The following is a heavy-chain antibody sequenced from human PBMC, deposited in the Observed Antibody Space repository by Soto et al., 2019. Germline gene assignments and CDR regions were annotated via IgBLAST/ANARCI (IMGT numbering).Heavy chain of an antibody. Sequence: PSETLPFIHAVYVRSFSHNNSPWIRQAPGKAPAWSGYIKHSGGTNYNSSLKSRVTISVDTSKNQLSLILYSVTAADTAVYYCARGRQYYHFWSGHQNEGPYGMDVWGQGTTVTVSS. CDR3: ARGRQYYHFWSGHQNEGPYGMDV. V-gene: IGHV4-34*01. J-gene: IGHJ6*02. CDR1: VRSFSHNN. D-gene: IGHD3-3*02. CDR2: IKHSGGT.